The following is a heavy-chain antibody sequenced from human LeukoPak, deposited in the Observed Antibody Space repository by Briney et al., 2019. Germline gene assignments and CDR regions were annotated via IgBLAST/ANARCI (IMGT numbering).Heavy chain of an antibody. CDR1: GFSFSSYG. CDR2: IWYDGSNK. D-gene: IGHD2-2*01. V-gene: IGHV3-33*08. J-gene: IGHJ4*02. CDR3: ARDHCSSTSCYPFDY. Sequence: GGSLRLSCAASGFSFSSYGMHWVRQAPGKGLEWVAVIWYDGSNKYYADSVKGRFTISRDNSKNTLYLQMNSLRAEDTAVYYCARDHCSSTSCYPFDYWGQGVLVTVSS.